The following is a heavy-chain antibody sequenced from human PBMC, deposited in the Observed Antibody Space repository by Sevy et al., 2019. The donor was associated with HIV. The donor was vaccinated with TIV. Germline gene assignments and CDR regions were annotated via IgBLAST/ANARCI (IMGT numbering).Heavy chain of an antibody. CDR3: ARDLDPIVVVTGQIDY. Sequence: GGSLRLSCAASGFTFSSYSMNWVRQAPGKGLEWVSYISSSSSTIYYADSVKGRFTISRDNSKNTLYLQMNSLRAEDTAVYYCARDLDPIVVVTGQIDYWGQGTLVTVSS. CDR1: GFTFSSYS. J-gene: IGHJ4*02. V-gene: IGHV3-48*01. D-gene: IGHD2-21*02. CDR2: ISSSSSTI.